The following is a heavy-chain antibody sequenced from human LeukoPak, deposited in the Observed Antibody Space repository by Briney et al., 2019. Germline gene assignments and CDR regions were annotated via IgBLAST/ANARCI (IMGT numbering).Heavy chain of an antibody. CDR3: ARDNWNYGSSMDV. CDR2: IYYSGST. J-gene: IGHJ6*02. Sequence: SETLSLTCTVSGGSISSYYWSWIRQPPGKGLEWIGYIYYSGSTDYNPSLKSRVTISVDTSKNQFSLKLSSVTAADTAVYYCARDNWNYGSSMDVWGQGTTVTVSS. CDR1: GGSISSYY. D-gene: IGHD1-7*01. V-gene: IGHV4-59*01.